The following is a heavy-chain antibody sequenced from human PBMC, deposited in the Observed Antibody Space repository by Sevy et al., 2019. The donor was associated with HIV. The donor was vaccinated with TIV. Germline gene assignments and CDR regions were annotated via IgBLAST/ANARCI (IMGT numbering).Heavy chain of an antibody. J-gene: IGHJ4*02. CDR1: GFTISTYA. Sequence: GGSLRLSCAASGFTISTYAMTWVRQAPGKGLEWVSVISGSGGSPYYADSVQGRFTISRDNSKNTLYLQMNSLRPEDTAVYYCAKDRVSGTYYTGDFDCWGQGTLVTVSS. V-gene: IGHV3-23*01. CDR2: ISGSGGSP. D-gene: IGHD3-10*01. CDR3: AKDRVSGTYYTGDFDC.